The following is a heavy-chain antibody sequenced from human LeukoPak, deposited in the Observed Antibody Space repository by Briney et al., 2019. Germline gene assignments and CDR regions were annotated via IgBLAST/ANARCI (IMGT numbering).Heavy chain of an antibody. V-gene: IGHV1-69*05. CDR2: IIPIFGTA. CDR3: ARSGSGYYYYMDV. CDR1: GGTFSSYA. Sequence: SVKVSCKASGGTFSSYAISWVRQAPGQGLEWMGGIIPIFGTANYAQKFQGRVTITTDESTSTAYMELSSLRSDDTAVYYCARSGSGYYYYMDVWGKGTTVTVSS. J-gene: IGHJ6*03. D-gene: IGHD6-25*01.